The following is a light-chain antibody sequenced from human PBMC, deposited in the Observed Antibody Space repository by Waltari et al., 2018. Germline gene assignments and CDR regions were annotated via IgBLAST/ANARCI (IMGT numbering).Light chain of an antibody. CDR3: QQYNNAPWT. V-gene: IGKV1-5*03. J-gene: IGKJ1*01. Sequence: DIQMTQSPSSLSASVGDRVTITCRASQAISSWLAWYQQKPGKTPKLLIYKASSLQSGVPSRFSGSGSGTDFTLILSSLQPDDFATYYCQQYNNAPWTFGQGTKVEIK. CDR1: QAISSW. CDR2: KAS.